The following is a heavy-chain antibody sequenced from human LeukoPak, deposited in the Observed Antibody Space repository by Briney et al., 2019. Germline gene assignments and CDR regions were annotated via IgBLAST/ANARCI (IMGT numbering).Heavy chain of an antibody. CDR2: IRYDGSDK. Sequence: GESLKISCAASGFTFSSYGMHWVRQAPGKGLEWVAFIRYDGSDKYYADSVKGRFTISRDNSKSTLYLQMNSLRAEDTAVYYCAKDSWEVGATSEIDYWGQGTLVTVSS. CDR1: GFTFSSYG. D-gene: IGHD1-26*01. CDR3: AKDSWEVGATSEIDY. J-gene: IGHJ4*02. V-gene: IGHV3-30*02.